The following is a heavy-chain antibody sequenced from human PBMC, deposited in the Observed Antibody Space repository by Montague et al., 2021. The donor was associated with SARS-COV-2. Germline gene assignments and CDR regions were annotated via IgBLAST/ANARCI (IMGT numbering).Heavy chain of an antibody. J-gene: IGHJ5*02. CDR3: ARAQATDYHSVTGYYTVIHLKSYFDP. D-gene: IGHD3/OR15-3a*01. CDR2: IDYSGSA. CDR1: GASISSTGYY. Sequence: SETLSLTCTVSGASISSTGYYWAWIRQPPGKGLECIGTIDYSGSAYYNPSLKSRVTISLDTSKNQFSLKLSSVTAADTALYYCARAQATDYHSVTGYYTVIHLKSYFDPWGQGSLVTVSS. V-gene: IGHV4-39*07.